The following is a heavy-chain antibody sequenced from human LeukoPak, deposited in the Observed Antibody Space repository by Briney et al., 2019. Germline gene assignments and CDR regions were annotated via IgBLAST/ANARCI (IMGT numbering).Heavy chain of an antibody. J-gene: IGHJ5*02. CDR1: GYTFSNYA. V-gene: IGHV3-23*01. CDR3: AKDGYDFWSAYQIDL. CDR2: ISGSDGST. D-gene: IGHD3-3*01. Sequence: GGPLRLSCAASGYTFSNYAMTWVRQAPGEGPEWVSAISGSDGSTYYSDSATGRFSISRDNAKNTLYLQMTSLRTDDTAVYYCAKDGYDFWSAYQIDLWGQGTLVTVSS.